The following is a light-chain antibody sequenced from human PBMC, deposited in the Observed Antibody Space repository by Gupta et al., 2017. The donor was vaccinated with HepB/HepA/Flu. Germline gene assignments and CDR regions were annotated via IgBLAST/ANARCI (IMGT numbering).Light chain of an antibody. CDR1: NIGSKS. V-gene: IGLV3-21*02. CDR2: DDS. J-gene: IGLJ2*01. CDR3: QVWDSSSDHRV. Sequence: SYVLTQPPSVSVAPGETASVTCGGNNIGSKSVHWYQQTPGQAPVLVGYDDSDRPSGIPDRFSGSNSGNTATLTISRVEGGDEADYYCQVWDSSSDHRVFGGGTRLTVL.